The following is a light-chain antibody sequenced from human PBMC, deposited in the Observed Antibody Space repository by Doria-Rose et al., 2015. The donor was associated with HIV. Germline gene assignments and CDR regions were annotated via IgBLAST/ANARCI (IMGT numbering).Light chain of an antibody. CDR2: DDD. V-gene: IGLV3-21*02. Sequence: VVTQPPSASVAPGQTARITCGGNNIGSRHVHWYQQRPGHGPVLVVYDDDARPSGLSGRFSGFTSGNTATLTISWVEAGDEADYYCQVSDSGREWGVFGSGTKVTVL. J-gene: IGLJ1*01. CDR1: NIGSRH. CDR3: QVSDSGREWGV.